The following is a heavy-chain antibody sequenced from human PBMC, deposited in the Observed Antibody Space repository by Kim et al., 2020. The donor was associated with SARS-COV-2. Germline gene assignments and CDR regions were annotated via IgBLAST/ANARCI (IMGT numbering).Heavy chain of an antibody. CDR3: AREGKSGWYYFDY. V-gene: IGHV3-33*01. J-gene: IGHJ4*02. Sequence: ADSVKGRFTISRDKSKRTLYLQMNSLRAEDTAVYYCAREGKSGWYYFDYWGQGTLVAVSS. D-gene: IGHD6-19*01.